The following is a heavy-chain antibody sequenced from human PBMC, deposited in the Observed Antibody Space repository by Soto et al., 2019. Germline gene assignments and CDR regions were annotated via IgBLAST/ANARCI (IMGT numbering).Heavy chain of an antibody. D-gene: IGHD4-17*01. J-gene: IGHJ4*02. CDR2: VNAGNGYT. CDR1: GYTFTSYA. CDR3: ARPLYADYLDY. Sequence: QVQLVQSGAEVKKPGASVKVSCKASGYTFTSYALHWVRQAPGQRLEWMGWVNAGNGYTKYSQNFQGRVTITRDTSATTSYMELSGLRSEDTAVYYGARPLYADYLDYWGQGTLVTVSS. V-gene: IGHV1-3*01.